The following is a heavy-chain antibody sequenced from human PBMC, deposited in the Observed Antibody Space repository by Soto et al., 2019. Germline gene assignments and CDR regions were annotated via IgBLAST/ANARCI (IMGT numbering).Heavy chain of an antibody. CDR2: INHSGST. CDR3: AREDHGDYYYYGMDV. CDR1: GGSFNGYY. V-gene: IGHV4-34*01. Sequence: SETLSLTCAAYGGSFNGYYWSWIRQPPGKGLEWIGEINHSGSTNYNPSLKSRVTISVDKSKNQFSLKMSSVTAADTAVYYCAREDHGDYYYYGMDVWGQGTTVTVSS. J-gene: IGHJ6*02. D-gene: IGHD4-17*01.